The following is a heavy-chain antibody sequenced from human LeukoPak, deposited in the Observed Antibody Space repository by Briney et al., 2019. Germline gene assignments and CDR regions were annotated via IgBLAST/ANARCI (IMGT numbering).Heavy chain of an antibody. J-gene: IGHJ4*02. D-gene: IGHD1-26*01. CDR2: ISRSGDYI. V-gene: IGHV3-21*01. CDR3: AKDRLVGGSDRHPLDY. Sequence: KPGGSLRLSCAASGFTFSSYTMTWVRQAPGKGLEWVSSISRSGDYIFYADSVRGRFTISRDNAKNSLYLQMTSLRAEDTAVYYCAKDRLVGGSDRHPLDYRGQGTLVTVSS. CDR1: GFTFSSYT.